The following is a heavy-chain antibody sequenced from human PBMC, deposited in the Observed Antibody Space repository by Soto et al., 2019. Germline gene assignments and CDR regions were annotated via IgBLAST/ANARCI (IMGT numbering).Heavy chain of an antibody. CDR2: IIPIFGTA. J-gene: IGHJ4*02. D-gene: IGHD3-22*01. CDR1: GGTFSSCA. V-gene: IGHV1-69*13. CDR3: ARMDSSEPGKFDY. Sequence: SVKVSCKASGGTFSSCAISWVRQAPGRGLEWMGGIIPIFGTANYAQKFQGRVTITADESTSTAYMELSSLRSEDTAVYYCARMDSSEPGKFDYWGQGTLVTVSS.